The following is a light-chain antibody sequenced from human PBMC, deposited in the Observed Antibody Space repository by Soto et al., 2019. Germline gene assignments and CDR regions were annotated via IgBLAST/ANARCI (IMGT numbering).Light chain of an antibody. CDR3: QQYDKWPTLT. CDR2: AAS. V-gene: IGKV3-15*01. J-gene: IGKJ4*01. CDR1: QSVSSN. Sequence: VLTQSPGTLSLSPGERATLSCRASQSVSSNLAWYQQKPCQAHRLLIYAASTRATGIPARFSGSGSGTEYTLTISSLQSQDFAVYYCQQYDKWPTLTFGGGTKVDIK.